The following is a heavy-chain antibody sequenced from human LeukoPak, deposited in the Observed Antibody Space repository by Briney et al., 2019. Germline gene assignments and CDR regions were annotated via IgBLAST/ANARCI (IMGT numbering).Heavy chain of an antibody. Sequence: SETLSLTCTVSGASINSYYWSWIRQPPGKGLEWIGCASYSGSTDYNPALKSRVTISEDTSKSQVSLKLSSVTAADTAVYFCARGKFGDFEDWGQGTTLTVSS. CDR2: ASYSGST. J-gene: IGHJ6*01. CDR1: GASINSYY. CDR3: ARGKFGDFED. D-gene: IGHD4-17*01. V-gene: IGHV4-59*01.